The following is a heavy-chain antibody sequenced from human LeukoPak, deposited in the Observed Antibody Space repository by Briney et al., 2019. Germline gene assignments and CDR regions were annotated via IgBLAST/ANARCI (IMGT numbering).Heavy chain of an antibody. CDR2: ISGSGGST. CDR1: GFTFSSYA. D-gene: IGHD3-9*01. J-gene: IGHJ4*02. Sequence: GRSLRLSCAASGFTFSSYAMSWVRQAPGKGLEWVSAISGSGGSTYYADSVKGRFTISRDNSKNTLYLQMNSLRAEDTAVYYCAKVTVLRYFDWLRNYFDYWGQGTLVTVSS. V-gene: IGHV3-23*01. CDR3: AKVTVLRYFDWLRNYFDY.